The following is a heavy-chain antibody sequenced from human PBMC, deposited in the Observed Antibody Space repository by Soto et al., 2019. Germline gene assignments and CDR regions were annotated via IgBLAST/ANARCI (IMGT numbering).Heavy chain of an antibody. D-gene: IGHD5-12*01. V-gene: IGHV3-15*07. J-gene: IGHJ3*02. CDR3: TTLEFSGGYDPLDDAFDI. CDR2: IKSKTDGGTT. Sequence: GGSLRLSCAASGFTFSNAWMNWVRQAPGKGLEWVGRIKSKTDGGTTDYAAPVKGRFTISRDDSKNTLYLQMNSLKTEDTAVYYCTTLEFSGGYDPLDDAFDIWGQGTMVTVSS. CDR1: GFTFSNAW.